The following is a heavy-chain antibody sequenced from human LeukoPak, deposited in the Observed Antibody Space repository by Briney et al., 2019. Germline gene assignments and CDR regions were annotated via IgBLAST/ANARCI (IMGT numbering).Heavy chain of an antibody. CDR1: GFTFSSYA. J-gene: IGHJ4*02. CDR3: AKEQTSSGYFDY. CDR2: ISGNGGRT. V-gene: IGHV3-23*01. Sequence: GGSLRLSCAASGFTFSSYAMSWVRQAPGKGLEWVAAISGNGGRTYYRDSVKGRFTISRDNPKNTLYLLMNSLSAEDTALYCCAKEQTSSGYFDYWGQGTLVTVSS. D-gene: IGHD3-10*01.